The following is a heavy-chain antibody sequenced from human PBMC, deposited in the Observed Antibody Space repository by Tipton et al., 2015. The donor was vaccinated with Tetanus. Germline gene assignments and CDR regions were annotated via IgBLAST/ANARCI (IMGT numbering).Heavy chain of an antibody. CDR3: ARDGSGTVYGMDV. CDR2: ISGSGGTT. D-gene: IGHD6-13*01. J-gene: IGHJ6*02. Sequence: GSLRLSCTASGFPSTLSLSRYAMTWVRQAPGQGLEWVSLISGSGGTTYFADSVQGRFNISRDNSKNTLYLQMNSLRAEDTAVYYFARDGSGTVYGMDVCGQGTTFTVSS. CDR1: GFPSTLSLSRYA. V-gene: IGHV3-23*01.